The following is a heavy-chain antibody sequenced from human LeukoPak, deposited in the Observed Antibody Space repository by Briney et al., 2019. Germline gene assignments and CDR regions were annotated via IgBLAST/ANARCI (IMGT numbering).Heavy chain of an antibody. V-gene: IGHV4-61*02. D-gene: IGHD3-10*01. CDR3: ARDRQVNYYYYGMDV. Sequence: SQTLPLTCTVSGGSISSGSYYWSWIRQPAGKGLEWIGRIYTSGSTNYNPSLKSRVTISVDTSKNQFSLKLSSVTAADTAVYYCARDRQVNYYYYGMDVWGQGTTVTVSS. CDR2: IYTSGST. J-gene: IGHJ6*02. CDR1: GGSISSGSYY.